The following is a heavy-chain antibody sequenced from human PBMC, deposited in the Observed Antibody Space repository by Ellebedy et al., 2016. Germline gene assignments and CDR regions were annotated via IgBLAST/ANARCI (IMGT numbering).Heavy chain of an antibody. CDR3: ASSTRGGYDVIDIDY. CDR2: IYYSGST. J-gene: IGHJ4*02. Sequence: SETLSLXXTVSGCSISSGGYYWSWILQHPGKGLEWIGYIYYSGSTYYNPSLKSRVTISVDTSKNQFSLKLRSVTAADTAVYYCASSTRGGYDVIDIDYWGPGTLVTVSS. V-gene: IGHV4-31*03. CDR1: GCSISSGGYY. D-gene: IGHD5-12*01.